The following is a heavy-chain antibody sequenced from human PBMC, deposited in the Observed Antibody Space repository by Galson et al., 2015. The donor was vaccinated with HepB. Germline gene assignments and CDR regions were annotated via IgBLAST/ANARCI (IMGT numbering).Heavy chain of an antibody. CDR3: TRSSVACRGDY. J-gene: IGHJ4*02. CDR1: GFTFGDYA. D-gene: IGHD6-19*01. V-gene: IGHV3-49*03. CDR2: IRSKAYGGTI. Sequence: SLRLSCAASGFTFGDYAMSWFRQAPGKGLEWVGFIRSKAYGGTIEYAASVKGRFTISRDDSKSIAYLQMNSLKSEDTAVYYCTRSSVACRGDYWGQGTLVTVSS.